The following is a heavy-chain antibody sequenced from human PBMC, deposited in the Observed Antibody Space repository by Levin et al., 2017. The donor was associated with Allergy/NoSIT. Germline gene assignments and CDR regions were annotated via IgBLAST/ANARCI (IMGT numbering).Heavy chain of an antibody. CDR3: AREDTTLVASSRMDV. Sequence: GGSLRLSCAASGFTFGNYWMHWVRQVPGKGLVWVSRINGAASSISYADSVKGRFTISRDNARNTLYLQMNSLRAEDTAIYYCAREDTTLVASSRMDVWGKGTTVTVSS. J-gene: IGHJ6*03. CDR1: GFTFGNYW. V-gene: IGHV3-74*01. D-gene: IGHD5-18*01. CDR2: INGAASSI.